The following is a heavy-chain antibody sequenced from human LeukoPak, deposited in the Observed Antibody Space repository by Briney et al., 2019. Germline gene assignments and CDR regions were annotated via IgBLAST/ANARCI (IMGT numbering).Heavy chain of an antibody. D-gene: IGHD4/OR15-4a*01. J-gene: IGHJ4*02. Sequence: PSETLSLTCTVSGYSISSGYYWGWIQQPPGKGLEWVGYIYYSGTTSYNPSLRSRVTMSVDTSKNQFTLRLNSVTAADTAVYYCARMGAIAGASANPDHWGQGTLVTVSS. CDR3: ARMGAIAGASANPDH. V-gene: IGHV4-61*01. CDR1: GYSISSGYY. CDR2: IYYSGTT.